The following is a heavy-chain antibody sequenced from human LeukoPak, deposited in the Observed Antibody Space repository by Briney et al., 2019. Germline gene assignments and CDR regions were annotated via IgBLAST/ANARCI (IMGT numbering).Heavy chain of an antibody. CDR2: ISGSGGST. Sequence: PGGSLRLSCAASGFTFSSYAMSWVRQAPGKGLEWVSVISGSGGSTGYAASVKGRFTISRDNSKNTLYLQMNSLRAEDTAVYYCAKDGRDSYGSLYYFDYWGQGTLVTVSS. CDR1: GFTFSSYA. J-gene: IGHJ4*02. D-gene: IGHD5-18*01. V-gene: IGHV3-23*01. CDR3: AKDGRDSYGSLYYFDY.